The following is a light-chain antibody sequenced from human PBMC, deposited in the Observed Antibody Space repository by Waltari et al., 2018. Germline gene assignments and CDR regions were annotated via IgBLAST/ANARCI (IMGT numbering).Light chain of an antibody. CDR1: NLGDKN. CDR2: QNN. J-gene: IGLJ2*01. CDR3: QAWDSSPHVV. V-gene: IGLV3-1*01. Sequence: SYELTQPPSVSVSPGQTVSLTCPGDNLGDKNLCWYQQKPGQSPTLVIYQNNMRPSGIPERFSGSNSGNTATLTISGTQPMDGADYYCQAWDSSPHVVFGGGTKLTVL.